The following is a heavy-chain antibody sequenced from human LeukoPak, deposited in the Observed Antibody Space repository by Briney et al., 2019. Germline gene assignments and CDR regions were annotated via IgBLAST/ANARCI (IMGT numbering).Heavy chain of an antibody. CDR1: GFIFRNYW. J-gene: IGHJ4*02. CDR2: IKQDGTDK. D-gene: IGHD5-12*01. V-gene: IGHV3-7*01. Sequence: GGSLRLSCAASGFIFRNYWMSWVRQAPGKGLEWVANIKQDGTDKYYVDSVKGRFTISRDNVKNSLYLQMNSLRAEDTAVYYCARESLMSGYTSCYFEDWGQGTLVSVSS. CDR3: ARESLMSGYTSCYFED.